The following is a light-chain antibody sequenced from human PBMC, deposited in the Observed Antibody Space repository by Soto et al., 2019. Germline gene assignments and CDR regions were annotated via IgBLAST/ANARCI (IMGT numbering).Light chain of an antibody. CDR2: AAS. J-gene: IGKJ4*01. CDR1: QSLGKY. V-gene: IGKV1-39*01. CDR3: LQTNQSPFT. Sequence: DIQMTQSPSSLSASIGDRVTLTCRASQSLGKYLNWYQHKPGRAPELLIFAASTLQSGVPSRFSGSGSGTEFTLSITSLQPEDFAPYFFLQTNQSPFTFGGGTRVEIK.